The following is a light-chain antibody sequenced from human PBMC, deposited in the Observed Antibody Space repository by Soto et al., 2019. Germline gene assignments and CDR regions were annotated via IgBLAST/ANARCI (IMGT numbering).Light chain of an antibody. CDR1: QTVGTH. V-gene: IGKV3-15*01. CDR2: DVS. Sequence: TQSPATLSASPGESAALSCMASQTVGTHLAWYQQKPGLSPRLLIYDVSTRAPGVPGRFSGSGSETEFTLTISSLQSDDFAVYYCQEYNNWPPIAFGQGTRLEI. J-gene: IGKJ5*01. CDR3: QEYNNWPPIA.